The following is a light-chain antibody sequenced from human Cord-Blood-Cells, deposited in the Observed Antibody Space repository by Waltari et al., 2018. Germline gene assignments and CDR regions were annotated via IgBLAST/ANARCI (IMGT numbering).Light chain of an antibody. CDR2: DAS. J-gene: IGKJ3*01. CDR3: QQYNSYIFT. Sequence: DIQMTQSPSTLSASVGDRVTLTCRASQSISSWLAWYKQKPGKAPKLLIYDASSLESGVPSRFSGSGSGPEFTLTISSLQPDDFATYYCQQYNSYIFTFGPGTKVDIK. CDR1: QSISSW. V-gene: IGKV1-5*01.